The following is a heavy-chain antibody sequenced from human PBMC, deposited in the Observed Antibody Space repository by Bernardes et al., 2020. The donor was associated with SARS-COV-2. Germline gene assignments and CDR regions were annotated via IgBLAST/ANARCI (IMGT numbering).Heavy chain of an antibody. CDR2: VSDTGYST. V-gene: IGHV3-23*01. D-gene: IGHD3-22*01. CDR1: GFTFSTYA. J-gene: IGHJ4*02. Sequence: GGSLRLSCAASGFTFSTYAMNWVRQAPGEGLEWVSLVSDTGYSTFYADSVKGRFTISRDNSKNTVYLQMNSLRAEDTAVYYCAKHLSNYYRRPFDYWGRGTLVTVSS. CDR3: AKHLSNYYRRPFDY.